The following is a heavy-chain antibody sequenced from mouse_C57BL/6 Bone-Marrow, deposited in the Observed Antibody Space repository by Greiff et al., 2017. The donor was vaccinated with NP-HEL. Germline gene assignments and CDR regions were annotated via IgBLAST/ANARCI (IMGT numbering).Heavy chain of an antibody. J-gene: IGHJ2*01. D-gene: IGHD1-1*01. V-gene: IGHV5-6*01. CDR1: GFTFSSYG. CDR3: ARQGVYYGSSLFDY. CDR2: ISSGGSYT. Sequence: DVHLVESGGDLVKPGGSLKLSCAASGFTFSSYGMSWVRQTPDKRLEWVATISSGGSYTYYPDSVKGRFTISRDNAKNTLYLQMSSLKSEDTAMYYCARQGVYYGSSLFDYWGQGTTLTVSS.